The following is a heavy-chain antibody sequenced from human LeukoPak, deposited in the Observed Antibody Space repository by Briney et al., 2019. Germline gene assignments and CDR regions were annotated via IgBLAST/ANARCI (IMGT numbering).Heavy chain of an antibody. CDR3: ATGYQYYDYYYMDV. J-gene: IGHJ6*03. V-gene: IGHV3-23*01. CDR2: ITASGDNT. D-gene: IGHD6-25*01. CDR1: GFTFSDYE. Sequence: TGGSLRLSCSASGFTFSDYELNWVRQAPGKGLERVSGITASGDNTYYADSVKGRFNISRDNSKSTLYLQMNSLRAEDTAVYYCATGYQYYDYYYMDVWGKGTTVTISS.